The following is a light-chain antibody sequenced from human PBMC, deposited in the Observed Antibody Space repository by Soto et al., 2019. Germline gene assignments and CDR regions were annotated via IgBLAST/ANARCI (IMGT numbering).Light chain of an antibody. V-gene: IGKV1-5*01. CDR2: DAS. CDR1: QSISSW. Sequence: DIQMTRSPSTLSASVGDRVTITCRASQSISSWLAWYQQKPGKAPKLLIYDASIVESGVPSRFSASGSGTEFTLTISSLQTEDFATYYCQQYNTHFPGTFGQGTKVEIK. CDR3: QQYNTHFPGT. J-gene: IGKJ1*01.